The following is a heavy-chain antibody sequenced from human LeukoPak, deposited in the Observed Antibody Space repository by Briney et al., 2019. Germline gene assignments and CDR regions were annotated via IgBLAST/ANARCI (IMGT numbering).Heavy chain of an antibody. J-gene: IGHJ4*02. V-gene: IGHV4-34*01. D-gene: IGHD3-22*01. CDR3: ARTYYYDSSDPYGGYYFDY. Sequence: NPSETLSLTCAVYGGSFSGYYWGWIRQPPGKGLEWIGSIYYSGSTYYSPSLKSRVAISVDTSKNQFSLKLSSVTAADTAVYYCARTYYYDSSDPYGGYYFDYWGQGTLVTVSS. CDR1: GGSFSGYY. CDR2: IYYSGST.